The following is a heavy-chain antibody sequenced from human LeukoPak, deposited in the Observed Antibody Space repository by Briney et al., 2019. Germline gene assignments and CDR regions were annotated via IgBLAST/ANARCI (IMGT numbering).Heavy chain of an antibody. CDR3: ANSVDYEYYYYGMDV. D-gene: IGHD4-17*01. Sequence: GGSLRLSCAASGFTFSSYGMHWVRQAPGKGLEWVAVISYDGSNKYYADSVKGRFTISRDNSKTTLYLQMNSLRAEDTAVYYCANSVDYEYYYYGMDVWGQGTTVTVSS. J-gene: IGHJ6*02. CDR1: GFTFSSYG. V-gene: IGHV3-30*18. CDR2: ISYDGSNK.